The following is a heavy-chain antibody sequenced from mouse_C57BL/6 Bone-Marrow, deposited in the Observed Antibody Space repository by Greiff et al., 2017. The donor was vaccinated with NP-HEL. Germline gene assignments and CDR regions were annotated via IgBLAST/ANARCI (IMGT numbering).Heavy chain of an antibody. CDR2: IDPSDSYT. J-gene: IGHJ2*01. Sequence: QVQLQQPGAELVMPGASVKLSCKASGYTFTGYWMHWVKQRPGQGLEWIGEIDPSDSYTNYNQKFKGKSTLTVDKSSSTAYMQLSSLTSEDSAVYYCAREHRDGYYFDYWGQGTTLTVSS. CDR1: GYTFTGYW. CDR3: AREHRDGYYFDY. V-gene: IGHV1-69*01. D-gene: IGHD2-3*01.